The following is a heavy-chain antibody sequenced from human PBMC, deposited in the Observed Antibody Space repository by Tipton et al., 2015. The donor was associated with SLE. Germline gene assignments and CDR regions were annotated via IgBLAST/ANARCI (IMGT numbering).Heavy chain of an antibody. Sequence: SLRLSCAASGFTFDDYTMHWVRQAPGKGLEWVSLISWDGGSTYYADSVKGRFTISRDNSKNSLYLQMNSLRTEDTAVYYCARDRGWEQQLNYVDYWGQGTLVTVSS. V-gene: IGHV3-43*01. CDR2: ISWDGGST. J-gene: IGHJ4*02. D-gene: IGHD6-13*01. CDR3: ARDRGWEQQLNYVDY. CDR1: GFTFDDYT.